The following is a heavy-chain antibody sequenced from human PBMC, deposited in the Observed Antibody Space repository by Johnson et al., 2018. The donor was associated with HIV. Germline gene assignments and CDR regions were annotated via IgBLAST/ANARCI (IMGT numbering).Heavy chain of an antibody. D-gene: IGHD3-10*01. Sequence: VQLVESGGGLVQPGGSLRLSCAASGFTFITYAVHWVRQAPGKGLEYVSGISANGGSTYYANSVKGRFTTSRDNSKNTLYLQMGSLRAEDMAVYYCARDRGSGAFDIWDQGTMVTVSS. CDR1: GFTFITYA. CDR2: ISANGGST. J-gene: IGHJ3*02. V-gene: IGHV3-64*01. CDR3: ARDRGSGAFDI.